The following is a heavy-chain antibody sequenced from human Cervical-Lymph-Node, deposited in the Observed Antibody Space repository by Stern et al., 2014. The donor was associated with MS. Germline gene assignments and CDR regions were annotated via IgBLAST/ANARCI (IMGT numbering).Heavy chain of an antibody. CDR2: INPKSGGP. Sequence: EQLVESGAEVKKPGASVKVSCKASGYTFTGYYMHWVRQAPGQGLEWMGWINPKSGGPNYAKKFQGWVPMTRDTSISTAYMELSRLRSDDTAVYSCARGALGEYYFDYWGQGTLVTVSS. V-gene: IGHV1-2*04. D-gene: IGHD3-10*01. CDR3: ARGALGEYYFDY. CDR1: GYTFTGYY. J-gene: IGHJ4*02.